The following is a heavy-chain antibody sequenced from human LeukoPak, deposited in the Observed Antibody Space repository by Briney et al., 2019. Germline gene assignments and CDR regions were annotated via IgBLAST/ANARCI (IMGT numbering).Heavy chain of an antibody. Sequence: GGSLRLSCEASGFTFTNYWMTWVRQAPGKGLDWVANINHDGTQKYYVDSVKGRFTLSRDNAKNSLYLQMNSLRVEDTAVYFCARDPDSTLYPDYWGQATLVTVSS. J-gene: IGHJ4*02. CDR2: INHDGTQK. V-gene: IGHV3-7*01. CDR3: ARDPDSTLYPDY. CDR1: GFTFTNYW. D-gene: IGHD6-13*01.